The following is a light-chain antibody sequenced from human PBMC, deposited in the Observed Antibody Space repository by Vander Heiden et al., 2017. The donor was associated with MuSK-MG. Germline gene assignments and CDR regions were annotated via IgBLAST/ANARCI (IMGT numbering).Light chain of an antibody. CDR1: SSDVGSYNL. V-gene: IGLV2-23*02. Sequence: QSALTQPASVSGSRGQSITISCTGTSSDVGSYNLVSWYQQHPGKAPKLIIYEVSKWPSGVSNRFSGSKSGNTASLTISGLQAEDEADYYCCSYAGSSTLGVFGTGTKVTVL. CDR3: CSYAGSSTLGV. CDR2: EVS. J-gene: IGLJ1*01.